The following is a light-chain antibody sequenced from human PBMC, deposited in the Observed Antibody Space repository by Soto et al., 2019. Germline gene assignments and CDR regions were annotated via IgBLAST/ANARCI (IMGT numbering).Light chain of an antibody. CDR1: SSNIGSNT. J-gene: IGLJ1*01. V-gene: IGLV1-44*01. Sequence: QSVLTQPPSASGTPGQRVTISCSGSSSNIGSNTANWYQQLPGTAPKLLIYSDNQRPSGVPDRFSGSKSGTSASLAISGLQSEDEADYYCAAWDVSLRGYVFGTGTKVTVL. CDR2: SDN. CDR3: AAWDVSLRGYV.